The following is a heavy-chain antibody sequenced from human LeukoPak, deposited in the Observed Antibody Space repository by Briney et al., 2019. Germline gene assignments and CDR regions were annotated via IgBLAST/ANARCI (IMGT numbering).Heavy chain of an antibody. CDR1: GFTFSSYA. J-gene: IGHJ3*02. Sequence: PGGSLRLSCAASGFTFSSYAMSWVRQAPGKGLEWVAVIWYDGSNKYYADSVKGRFTISRDNSKNTLYLQMNSLRAEDTAVYYCASQYYYDFWSHYAFDIWGQGTMVTVSS. V-gene: IGHV3-33*08. D-gene: IGHD3-22*01. CDR3: ASQYYYDFWSHYAFDI. CDR2: IWYDGSNK.